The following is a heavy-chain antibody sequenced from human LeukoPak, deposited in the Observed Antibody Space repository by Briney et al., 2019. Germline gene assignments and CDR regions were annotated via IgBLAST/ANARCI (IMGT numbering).Heavy chain of an antibody. V-gene: IGHV1-24*01. D-gene: IGHD6-19*01. CDR1: GYTLTELS. Sequence: ASVKVSCKVSGYTLTELSMHWVRQAPGKGLGGRGGFDPEGGETIYAQKFQGRVTMTEDTSTDTAYMELSSLRSEDTAVYYCATGVPVWLVPSFDYWGQGTLVTVSS. J-gene: IGHJ4*02. CDR2: FDPEGGET. CDR3: ATGVPVWLVPSFDY.